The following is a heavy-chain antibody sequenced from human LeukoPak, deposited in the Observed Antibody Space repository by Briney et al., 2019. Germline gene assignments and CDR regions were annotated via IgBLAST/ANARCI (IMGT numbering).Heavy chain of an antibody. V-gene: IGHV4-4*02. CDR3: AIVTYDILTGPKSGYAFDI. Sequence: SETLSLTCAVSGGSISRSNWWSWVRQPPGKGLEWIGEIYHSGSTNYNPSLKSRVTISVDTSKNQFSLKLSSVTAADTAVYYCAIVTYDILTGPKSGYAFDIWGQGTMVTVSS. J-gene: IGHJ3*02. D-gene: IGHD3-9*01. CDR1: GGSISRSNW. CDR2: IYHSGST.